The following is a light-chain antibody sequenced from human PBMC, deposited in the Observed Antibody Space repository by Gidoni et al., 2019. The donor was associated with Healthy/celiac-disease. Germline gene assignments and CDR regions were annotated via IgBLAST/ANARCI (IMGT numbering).Light chain of an antibody. Sequence: DIQMTQSPSSLSASVGDRVTITCRASQSISSYLNWYQQKPGKAPKLLIYAASSLQSGVPSRFSGSGSGTDFTLTISSLQPEDFATYYCQQSYITLVTFXQXTKVEIK. V-gene: IGKV1-39*01. J-gene: IGKJ1*01. CDR3: QQSYITLVT. CDR1: QSISSY. CDR2: AAS.